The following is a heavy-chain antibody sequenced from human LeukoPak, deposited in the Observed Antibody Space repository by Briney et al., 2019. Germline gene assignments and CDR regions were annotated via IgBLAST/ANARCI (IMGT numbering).Heavy chain of an antibody. CDR2: ISGSGGST. J-gene: IGHJ4*02. CDR3: ASAYSSEY. Sequence: PGGSLRLSCAASGFTFSNYAMNWVRQPPGKGLEWVSSISGSGGSTYYADSVKGRFTISRDNSKNSLYLQMNSLRAEDTAVYYCASAYSSEYWGQGTLVTVSS. D-gene: IGHD6-13*01. V-gene: IGHV3-23*01. CDR1: GFTFSNYA.